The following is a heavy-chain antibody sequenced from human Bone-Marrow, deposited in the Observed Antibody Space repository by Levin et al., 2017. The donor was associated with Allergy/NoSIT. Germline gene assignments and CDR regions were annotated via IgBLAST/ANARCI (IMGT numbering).Heavy chain of an antibody. CDR1: GYTFTGYY. CDR3: ARDGATIRGPRTARSKFDY. V-gene: IGHV1-2*06. D-gene: IGHD5-12*01. J-gene: IGHJ4*02. CDR2: INPNSGGT. Sequence: GESLKISCKASGYTFTGYYMHWVRQAPGQGLEWMGRINPNSGGTNYAQKFQGRVTMTRDTSISTAYMELSRLRSDDTAVYYCARDGATIRGPRTARSKFDYWGQGTLVTVSS.